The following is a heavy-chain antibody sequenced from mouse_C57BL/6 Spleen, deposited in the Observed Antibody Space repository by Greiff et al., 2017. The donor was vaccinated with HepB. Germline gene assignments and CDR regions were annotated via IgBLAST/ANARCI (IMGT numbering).Heavy chain of an antibody. V-gene: IGHV3-6*01. D-gene: IGHD2-4*01. J-gene: IGHJ4*01. Sequence: EVQLVESGPGLVKPSQSLSLTCSVTGYSITSGYYWNWIRQFPGNKLEWMGYISYDGSNNYNPSLKNRISITRDTSKNQFFLKLNSVTTEDTATYYCAREGDYDGGYYAMDYWGQGTSVTVSS. CDR2: ISYDGSN. CDR3: AREGDYDGGYYAMDY. CDR1: GYSITSGYY.